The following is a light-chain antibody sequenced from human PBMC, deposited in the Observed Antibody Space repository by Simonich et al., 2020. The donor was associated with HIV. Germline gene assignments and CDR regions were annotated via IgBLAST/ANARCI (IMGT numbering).Light chain of an antibody. CDR3: QSADNSVTYRV. J-gene: IGLJ3*02. V-gene: IGLV3-25*03. Sequence: SYELTQPPSVSVSPGQTARITCSGDALPNQYAYWFQQKPGQTPILIICKDSERPAGIPERFSGSSSGTSVTLTISGVQAEDEADYYCQSADNSVTYRVFGGGTKLTVL. CDR2: KDS. CDR1: ALPNQY.